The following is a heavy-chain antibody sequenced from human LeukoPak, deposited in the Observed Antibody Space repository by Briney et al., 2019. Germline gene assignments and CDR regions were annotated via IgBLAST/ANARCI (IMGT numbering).Heavy chain of an antibody. V-gene: IGHV3-23*01. J-gene: IGHJ3*01. CDR1: VLTSNNNA. CDR3: ARCTASCYANAFDV. Sequence: PGGTLRLSCATSVLTSNNNAMSWVRHPPGQGLEWVSALNGGGDATEYADSVKGRFTISRGNSKNTLYLQMNSLRPDDTAVYYCARCTASCYANAFDVWGQGTLLTVSS. D-gene: IGHD2-2*01. CDR2: LNGGGDAT.